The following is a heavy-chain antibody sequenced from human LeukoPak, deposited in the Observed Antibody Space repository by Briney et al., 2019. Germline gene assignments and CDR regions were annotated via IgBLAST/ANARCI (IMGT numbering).Heavy chain of an antibody. V-gene: IGHV4-30-4*08. CDR1: GGSISSGDYY. D-gene: IGHD5-12*01. CDR3: ARAGYSGYELKD. Sequence: SETLSLTCTVSGGSISSGDYYWSWIRQPPGKGLEWIGYIYYSRSTYYNPSLKSRVTISVDTSKNQFSLKLSSVTAADTAVYYCARAGYSGYELKDWGQGTLVTVSS. J-gene: IGHJ4*02. CDR2: IYYSRST.